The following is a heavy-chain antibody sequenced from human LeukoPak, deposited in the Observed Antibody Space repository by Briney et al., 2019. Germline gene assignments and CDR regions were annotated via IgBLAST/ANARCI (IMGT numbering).Heavy chain of an antibody. V-gene: IGHV3-49*04. Sequence: QPGGSLRLSCTASGFTFSDYAVTWVRQAPGKGLEWVGFIRNKANGGTADYAASVKGRFTISRDDSKTIAYLQMDSLKTEDTAVYYCSRAYSTGWLGINDYWGQGALVTVSS. J-gene: IGHJ4*02. CDR3: SRAYSTGWLGINDY. CDR1: GFTFSDYA. CDR2: IRNKANGGTA. D-gene: IGHD6-19*01.